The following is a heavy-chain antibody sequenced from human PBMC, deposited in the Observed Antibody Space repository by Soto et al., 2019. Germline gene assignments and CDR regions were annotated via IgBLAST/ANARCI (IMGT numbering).Heavy chain of an antibody. CDR1: GGSISDISYC. Sequence: KPSETLSLTCTVSGGSISDISYCWGWIRQPPGKGLQWIGCMFYSGATYYNPSLKNRVTLSVDTPNNEFSLKLVSVTAPDTAVYYCARHKSGSDWLDPWGQGTLVTVSS. J-gene: IGHJ5*02. V-gene: IGHV4-39*01. CDR3: ARHKSGSDWLDP. CDR2: MFYSGAT. D-gene: IGHD2-15*01.